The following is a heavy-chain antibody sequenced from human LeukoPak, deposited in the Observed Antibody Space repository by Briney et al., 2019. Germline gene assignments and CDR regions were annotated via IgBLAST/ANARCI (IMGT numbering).Heavy chain of an antibody. Sequence: GGSLRLSCAASGFTFNSYAMHWVRQASGKGLGWVAVTSYDGSNRYYADSVKGRFTISRDNSKNTLYLQMYSLRAEDTAVYYCAKRGSVGTLGHFDYWGQGTLVTVSS. CDR3: AKRGSVGTLGHFDY. CDR1: GFTFNSYA. D-gene: IGHD6-13*01. J-gene: IGHJ4*02. CDR2: TSYDGSNR. V-gene: IGHV3-30-3*02.